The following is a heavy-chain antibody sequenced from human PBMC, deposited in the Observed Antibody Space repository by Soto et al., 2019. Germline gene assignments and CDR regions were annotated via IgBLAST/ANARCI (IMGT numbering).Heavy chain of an antibody. Sequence: XXVKVSGKASGYTFTRYGISWVRQAPGQGLEWMGWISAYNGNTNYAQKLQGRVTMTTDTSTSTAYMELRSLRSDDTAVYYCARGLYSSSWFALVYWGQGTLVTVSS. V-gene: IGHV1-18*01. CDR2: ISAYNGNT. D-gene: IGHD6-13*01. CDR1: GYTFTRYG. J-gene: IGHJ4*02. CDR3: ARGLYSSSWFALVY.